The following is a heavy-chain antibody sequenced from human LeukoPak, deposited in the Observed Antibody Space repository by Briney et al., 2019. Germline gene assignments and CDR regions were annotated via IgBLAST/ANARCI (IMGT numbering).Heavy chain of an antibody. CDR2: INTDGSST. J-gene: IGHJ3*02. CDR3: AKHPGSYYVRAFDI. Sequence: GGSLRLSCAASGFTFSSYWMHWVRQAPGKGLVWVSRINTDGSSTSYADSVKGRFTISRDNAKNTLYLQMNSLRAEDTAVYYCAKHPGSYYVRAFDIWGQGTMITVSS. CDR1: GFTFSSYW. V-gene: IGHV3-74*01. D-gene: IGHD1-26*01.